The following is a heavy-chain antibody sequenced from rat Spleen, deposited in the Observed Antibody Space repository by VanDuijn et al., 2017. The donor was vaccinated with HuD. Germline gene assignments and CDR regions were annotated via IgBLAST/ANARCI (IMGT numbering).Heavy chain of an antibody. CDR2: ISYDGSST. V-gene: IGHV5-29*01. Sequence: EVQLVESDGGLVQPGRSLKLSCAASGFTFSDYYMAWVRQAPTKGLEWVATISYDGSSTYYRDSVKGRFTISRDNAKSTLYLQMDSLRSEDTATYYCARQTNDDVMDAWGQGASVTVSS. CDR3: ARQTNDDVMDA. J-gene: IGHJ4*01. CDR1: GFTFSDYY. D-gene: IGHD3-4*01.